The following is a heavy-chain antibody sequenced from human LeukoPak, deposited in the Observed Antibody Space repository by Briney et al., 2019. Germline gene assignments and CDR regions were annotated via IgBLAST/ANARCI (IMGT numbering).Heavy chain of an antibody. CDR1: GFTFSSYD. CDR3: AKAIINYDSSGYYEVGFDY. CDR2: IGTAGDT. V-gene: IGHV3-13*01. J-gene: IGHJ4*02. Sequence: GGSLRLSCAASGFTFSSYDMHWVRQATGKGLEWVSAIGTAGDTYYPGSVKGRFTISRENAKNSLYLQMNSLRAGDTAVYYCAKAIINYDSSGYYEVGFDYWGQGTLVTVSS. D-gene: IGHD3-22*01.